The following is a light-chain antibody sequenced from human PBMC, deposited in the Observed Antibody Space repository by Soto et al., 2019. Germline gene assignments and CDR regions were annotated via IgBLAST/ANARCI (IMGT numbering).Light chain of an antibody. J-gene: IGKJ2*01. Sequence: DIQMTQSPSSLSASVGDRVTITCRASQGINHYLAWYQQKPGKVPKLLIYAASTLQSGVPSRFSGSGSGTDFTLTISSLQPEDVATYYCQKYNSAPHTFGQGTKLEIK. CDR1: QGINHY. CDR2: AAS. CDR3: QKYNSAPHT. V-gene: IGKV1-27*01.